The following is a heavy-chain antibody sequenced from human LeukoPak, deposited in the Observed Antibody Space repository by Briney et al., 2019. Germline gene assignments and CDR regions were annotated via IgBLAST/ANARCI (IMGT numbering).Heavy chain of an antibody. J-gene: IGHJ4*02. CDR2: IYPGDSDT. Sequence: GGSPESSCKGSGCPFSNYWIRRGRQLPGKGLGWVGIIYPGDSDTRYRPSFQGQVTISADKSISTAYLQWSSLKASDTAMYYCVRQGCGYDCYVDYWGQGTLVTVSS. CDR1: GCPFSNYW. D-gene: IGHD2-21*02. V-gene: IGHV5-51*01. CDR3: VRQGCGYDCYVDY.